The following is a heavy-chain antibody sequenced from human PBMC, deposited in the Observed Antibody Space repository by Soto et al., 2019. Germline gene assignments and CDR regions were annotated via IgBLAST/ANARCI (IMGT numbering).Heavy chain of an antibody. CDR1: GGSISSGGYY. D-gene: IGHD3-3*01. CDR2: IYYSGST. CDR3: ARANYDFWSGYTNYGMDV. J-gene: IGHJ6*02. Sequence: SETLSLTCTVSGGSISSGGYYWSWIRQHPGKGLEWIGYIYYSGSTYYNPSLKSRVTISVDRSKNQFSLKLSSVTAADTAVYYCARANYDFWSGYTNYGMDVWGQGTTVTVSS. V-gene: IGHV4-31*03.